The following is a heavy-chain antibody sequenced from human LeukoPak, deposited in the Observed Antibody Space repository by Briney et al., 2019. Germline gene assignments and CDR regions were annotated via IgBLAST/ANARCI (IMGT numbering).Heavy chain of an antibody. D-gene: IGHD2-21*01. Sequence: PGGSLRLSCAASGFTFSSYWMHWVRQAPGKGLVWVSRINSDGSSTSYADSVKGRFTISRDNAKNTLYLQMNSLRVEDTAVYYCAKEFNRGLPDYWGQGTLVTVPS. CDR1: GFTFSSYW. CDR3: AKEFNRGLPDY. CDR2: INSDGSST. J-gene: IGHJ4*02. V-gene: IGHV3-74*01.